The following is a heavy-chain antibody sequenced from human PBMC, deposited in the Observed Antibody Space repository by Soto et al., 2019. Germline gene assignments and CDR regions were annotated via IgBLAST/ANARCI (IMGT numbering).Heavy chain of an antibody. J-gene: IGHJ6*02. CDR3: ARRGYYDRHTGMDV. CDR2: IYYSGST. D-gene: IGHD3-22*01. V-gene: IGHV4-59*01. Sequence: KPSETLSLTCTVSGGSISSYYWSWIRQPPGKGLEWIGYIYYSGSTNYNPSLRSRVTISVDTSKNQFSLKLSSVTAADTAVYYCARRGYYDRHTGMDVWGQGTTVTVSS. CDR1: GGSISSYY.